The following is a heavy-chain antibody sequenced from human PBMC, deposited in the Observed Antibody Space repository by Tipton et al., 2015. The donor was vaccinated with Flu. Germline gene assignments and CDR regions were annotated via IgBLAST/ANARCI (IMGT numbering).Heavy chain of an antibody. CDR3: ARGRRPRRPVLAPPGYFDY. Sequence: TLSLTCSVSGVSVSSSNYFWGWIRQPPGKGLEWIGEINHSGNTNYNPALKSRVTVSVDTSKNQFSLILSAVTAADTAVYYCARGRRPRRPVLAPPGYFDYWGQGTLVTVSS. CDR1: GVSVSSSNYF. J-gene: IGHJ4*02. V-gene: IGHV4-39*07. D-gene: IGHD2-8*01. CDR2: INHSGNT.